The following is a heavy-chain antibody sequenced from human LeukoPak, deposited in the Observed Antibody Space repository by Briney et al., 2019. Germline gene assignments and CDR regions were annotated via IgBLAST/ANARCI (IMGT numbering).Heavy chain of an antibody. CDR1: GGSISSGGYY. Sequence: SQTLSLTCTVSGGSISSGGYYWSWIRQHPGKGPEWIGYIYYSGSTYYNPSLKSRVTISVDTSKNQFSLKLSSVTAADTAVYYCATGIVGALDAFDIWGQGTMVTVSS. CDR3: ATGIVGALDAFDI. J-gene: IGHJ3*02. CDR2: IYYSGST. V-gene: IGHV4-31*03. D-gene: IGHD1-26*01.